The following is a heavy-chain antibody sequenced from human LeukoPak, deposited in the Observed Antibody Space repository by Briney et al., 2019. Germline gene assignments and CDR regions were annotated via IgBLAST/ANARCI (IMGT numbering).Heavy chain of an antibody. Sequence: PGGSLRLSCAASGFTFSSYAMSWVRQAPGKGLEWVSAISGSGGSTYYADSVKGRFTISRDKSKNTLYLQMNSLRAEDTAVYYCAKDEEQQLSADAFDIWGQGTMVTVSS. V-gene: IGHV3-23*01. D-gene: IGHD6-13*01. CDR3: AKDEEQQLSADAFDI. J-gene: IGHJ3*02. CDR2: ISGSGGST. CDR1: GFTFSSYA.